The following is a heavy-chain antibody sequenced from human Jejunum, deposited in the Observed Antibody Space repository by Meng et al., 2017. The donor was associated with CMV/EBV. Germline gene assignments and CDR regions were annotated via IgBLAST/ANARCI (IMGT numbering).Heavy chain of an antibody. CDR2: INHSGST. J-gene: IGHJ4*02. Sequence: HVQLQQWSSGLLKPSETLSLTFTVYGESFSGYYWTWTRQPPGKGLEWIGEINHSGSTTSNPSLKSRVTIFVDTSKRQFSLRLSFVTAADTAVYYCARVGGAQHGDFDFWGQGTLVTVSS. CDR1: GESFSGYY. CDR3: ARVGGAQHGDFDF. D-gene: IGHD4-17*01. V-gene: IGHV4-34*01.